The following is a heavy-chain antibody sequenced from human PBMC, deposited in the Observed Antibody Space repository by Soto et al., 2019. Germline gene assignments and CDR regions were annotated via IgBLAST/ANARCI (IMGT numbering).Heavy chain of an antibody. CDR1: GGSISSYY. V-gene: IGHV4-59*08. D-gene: IGHD3-10*01. J-gene: IGHJ6*03. CDR3: ARRHFRPLSYGSGSYSSEYYYYYMDV. CDR2: IYYSGST. Sequence: SETLSLTCTVSGGSISSYYWSWIRQPPGKGLEWIGYIYYSGSTNYNPSLKSRVTISVDTSKNQFSLKLSSVTAADTAVYYCARRHFRPLSYGSGSYSSEYYYYYMDVWGKGTTVTVSS.